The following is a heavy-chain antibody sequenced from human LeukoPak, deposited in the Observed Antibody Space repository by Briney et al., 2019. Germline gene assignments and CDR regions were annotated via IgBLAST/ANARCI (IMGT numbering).Heavy chain of an antibody. CDR2: IYYSGST. V-gene: IGHV4-39*01. Sequence: SETLSLTCTVSGGSISSSSYYWGWIRQPPGKGLEWIGSIYYSGSTYYNPSLKSRVTISVDTSKNQFSLKLSSVTAADTAVYYCATPGVYYYDSSGYYQDYYYYGMDIWGQGTTVTVSS. D-gene: IGHD3-22*01. CDR1: GGSISSSSYY. CDR3: ATPGVYYYDSSGYYQDYYYYGMDI. J-gene: IGHJ6*02.